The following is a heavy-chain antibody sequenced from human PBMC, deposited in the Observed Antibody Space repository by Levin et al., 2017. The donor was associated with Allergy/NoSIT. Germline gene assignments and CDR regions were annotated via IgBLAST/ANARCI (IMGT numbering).Heavy chain of an antibody. CDR1: GFTFSNNW. CDR2: ISGVGSYT. Sequence: PGGSLRLSCVVSGFTFSNNWMHWVRQVPGKGLLWVSRISGVGSYTTYADSVKGRFTISRDNAKNTLYLQMNSLRAEDTAVYYCARVGGAGTTSGAFDIWGQGTMVTVSS. J-gene: IGHJ3*02. D-gene: IGHD1-1*01. V-gene: IGHV3-74*01. CDR3: ARVGGAGTTSGAFDI.